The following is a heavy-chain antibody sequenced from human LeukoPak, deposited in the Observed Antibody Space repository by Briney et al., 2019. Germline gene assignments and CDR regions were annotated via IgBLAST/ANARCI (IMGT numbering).Heavy chain of an antibody. CDR1: GGTFSSYS. D-gene: IGHD5-18*01. CDR3: ASKHLRGYSYDPAEVYFDY. J-gene: IGHJ4*02. V-gene: IGHV1-69*05. CDR2: IIPIFGTA. Sequence: SVKVSCKASGGTFSSYSVSWVRQAPGQGLEWMGRIIPIFGTANYAQKFQGRVTITTDESTSTAYMELSSLRSGDTAVYYCASKHLRGYSYDPAEVYFDYWGQGTLVTVSS.